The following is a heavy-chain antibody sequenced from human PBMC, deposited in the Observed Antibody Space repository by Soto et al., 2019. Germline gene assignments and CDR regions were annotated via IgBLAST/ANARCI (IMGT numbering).Heavy chain of an antibody. J-gene: IGHJ4*02. Sequence: ASVKVSCKASGYTFTSYGISWVRQAPGQGLEWMGWISAYNGNTNYAQKLQGRVTMTTDTPTSTAYMELRSLRSDDTAVYYCARGLDYGDYTIYFDYWGQGTLVTVSS. CDR1: GYTFTSYG. V-gene: IGHV1-18*01. D-gene: IGHD4-17*01. CDR3: ARGLDYGDYTIYFDY. CDR2: ISAYNGNT.